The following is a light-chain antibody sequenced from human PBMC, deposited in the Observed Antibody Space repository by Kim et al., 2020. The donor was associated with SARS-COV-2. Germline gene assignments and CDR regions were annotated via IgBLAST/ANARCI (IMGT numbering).Light chain of an antibody. CDR1: SSNIGSNY. Sequence: QSVLTQPPSASGTPGQRVTISCSGSSSNIGSNYVYWYQQLPGTAPKLLIYSNNQRPSGVPDRFSGCKSGTSASLAISGLRSEDEADYYCAAWDDSLSGVVFGGGTQLTVL. CDR2: SNN. J-gene: IGLJ2*01. V-gene: IGLV1-47*02. CDR3: AAWDDSLSGVV.